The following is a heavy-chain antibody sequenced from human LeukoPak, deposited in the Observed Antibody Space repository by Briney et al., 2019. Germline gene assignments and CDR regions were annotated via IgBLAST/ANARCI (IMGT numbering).Heavy chain of an antibody. CDR3: AKAVGYSGSYYRD. V-gene: IGHV3-23*01. Sequence: GGSLRLSCAASGFTFSSYAMSWVRQAPGKGLEWVSAISGSGGSTYYADSVKGRFTISRDNSKNTLYLQMNSLRAEDTAVYYCAKAVGYSGSYYRDWGQETLVTVSS. CDR1: GFTFSSYA. J-gene: IGHJ4*02. D-gene: IGHD1-26*01. CDR2: ISGSGGST.